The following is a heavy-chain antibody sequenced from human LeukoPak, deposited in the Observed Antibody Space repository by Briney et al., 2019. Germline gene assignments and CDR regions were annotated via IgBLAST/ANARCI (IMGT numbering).Heavy chain of an antibody. V-gene: IGHV4-59*01. CDR1: GDSISSYY. CDR3: ARGPYYYDSKTFDY. D-gene: IGHD3-22*01. CDR2: IYYSGST. J-gene: IGHJ4*02. Sequence: SETLSLTCTVSGDSISSYYWSWIRQPPGKGLEWIGYIYYSGSTNYNPSLKSRVTISVDTSKNQFSLKLSSVTAADTAVYYCARGPYYYDSKTFDYWGQGTLVTVSS.